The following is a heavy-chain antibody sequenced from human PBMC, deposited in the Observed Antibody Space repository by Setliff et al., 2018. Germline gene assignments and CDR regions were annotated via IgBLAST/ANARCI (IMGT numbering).Heavy chain of an antibody. CDR2: ISAYNGKT. V-gene: IGHV1-18*01. D-gene: IGHD2-8*01. Sequence: ASVKVSCKASGYTLSNSILSWVRQAPGQGLEWVGWISAYNGKTYFARKFQDRITLTTDTSTNTGYLELRGLRSDDTAVYYCLRLVRYCTKIACQATSGDEVWGLGTLVTVSS. J-gene: IGHJ4*02. CDR3: LRLVRYCTKIACQATSGDEV. CDR1: GYTLSNSI.